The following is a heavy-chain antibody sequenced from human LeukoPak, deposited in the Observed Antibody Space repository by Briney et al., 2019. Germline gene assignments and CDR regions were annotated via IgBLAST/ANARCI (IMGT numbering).Heavy chain of an antibody. CDR1: GCTVRSYA. CDR2: IIPIFGTA. Sequence: SVTVSYKASGCTVRSYAISWVRQAPGQELEWMGGIIPIFGTANYAQKFRGRVTITADESTSTAYMELSSLRSEDTAVYYCARDLARPHCGGDCRGSTPEYFQHWGQGTLVTVSS. V-gene: IGHV1-69*01. J-gene: IGHJ1*01. CDR3: ARDLARPHCGGDCRGSTPEYFQH. D-gene: IGHD2-21*02.